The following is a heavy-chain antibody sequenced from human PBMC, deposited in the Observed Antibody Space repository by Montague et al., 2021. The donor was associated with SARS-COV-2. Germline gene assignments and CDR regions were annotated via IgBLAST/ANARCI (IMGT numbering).Heavy chain of an antibody. CDR2: INYNTRNT. V-gene: IGHV4-59*01. CDR3: ARGTGYDYYFDC. CDR1: GGSISDYY. D-gene: IGHD5-12*01. Sequence: SETLSLTCSVSGGSISDYYWNWIRQPPGKGLEWIGDINYNTRNTNYNPSLQSRITISLDTSKNQFSLNLRSVTAADTALYFCARGTGYDYYFDCWGLGTLVTVSS. J-gene: IGHJ4*02.